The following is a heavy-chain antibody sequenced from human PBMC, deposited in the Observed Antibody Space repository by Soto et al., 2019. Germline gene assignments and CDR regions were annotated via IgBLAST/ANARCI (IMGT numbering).Heavy chain of an antibody. V-gene: IGHV4-31*03. CDR3: ARDKDANYAWFDP. CDR1: GGSISSGGYS. J-gene: IGHJ5*02. CDR2: IYNSGSA. Sequence: PSETLSLTCTVSGGSISSGGYSWSWIRQHPGKGLEWIGYIYNSGSAYYNPSLKSRVTISVDTSKNQFSLKLSSVTAADTAVYYCARDKDANYAWFDPWGQGTLVTVSS. D-gene: IGHD4-4*01.